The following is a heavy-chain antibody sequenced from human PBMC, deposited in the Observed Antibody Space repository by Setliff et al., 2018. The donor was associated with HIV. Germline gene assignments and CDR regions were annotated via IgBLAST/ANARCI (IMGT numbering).Heavy chain of an antibody. Sequence: PSETLSLTCTLSGDSVTTPYYWGWVRQPPGKGLEWVGSIYHSGATYFTPSLKSRVTLSVDTSKNQFLLRLTSVSAADTGLYFCARHSPVTTEDYMDVWGKGTTVTVSS. J-gene: IGHJ6*03. CDR2: IYHSGAT. CDR1: GDSVTTPYY. V-gene: IGHV4-38-2*02. CDR3: ARHSPVTTEDYMDV. D-gene: IGHD4-17*01.